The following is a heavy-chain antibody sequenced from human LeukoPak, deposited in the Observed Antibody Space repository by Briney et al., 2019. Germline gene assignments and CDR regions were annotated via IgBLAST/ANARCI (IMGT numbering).Heavy chain of an antibody. CDR3: ARAPPRSLELRYLRY. Sequence: ASVKVSCKASGYTFTSYYMHWVRQAPGQGLEWMGIINPSGGSTSYAQKFQGRVTMTRDMSTSTVYMELSSLRSEDTAVYYCARAPPRSLELRYLRYWGQGTLVTVSS. CDR2: INPSGGST. D-gene: IGHD3-9*01. V-gene: IGHV1-46*01. CDR1: GYTFTSYY. J-gene: IGHJ4*02.